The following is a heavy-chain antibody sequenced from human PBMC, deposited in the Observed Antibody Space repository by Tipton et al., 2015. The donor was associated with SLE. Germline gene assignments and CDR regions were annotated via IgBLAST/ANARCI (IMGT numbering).Heavy chain of an antibody. J-gene: IGHJ4*02. CDR3: ARELPSCSGDCLVY. CDR1: GYTFSSFW. CDR2: INNDGSFT. V-gene: IGHV3-74*03. Sequence: GSLRLSCAASGYTFSSFWMHWVRQVPGKGLVWVSRINNDGSFTKYADSVKGRFTISRDNAKDTLYLQMNSLRDEDTAVYYCARELPSCSGDCLVYWGQGTLVTVSS. D-gene: IGHD2-21*01.